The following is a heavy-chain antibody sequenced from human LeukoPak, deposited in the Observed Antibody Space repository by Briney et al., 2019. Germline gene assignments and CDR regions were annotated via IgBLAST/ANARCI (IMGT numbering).Heavy chain of an antibody. Sequence: SETLSLTCTVSGDSISGSPYYWGWIRQPPGKGLEWIGSLFYNGITYYNPSLKSRVTISVDTSKNQFSLKLSSVTAADTAVYYCARGIGVYPQFWGLDYWGQGTLVTVSS. CDR3: ARGIGVYPQFWGLDY. CDR2: LFYNGIT. J-gene: IGHJ4*02. V-gene: IGHV4-39*07. CDR1: GDSISGSPYY. D-gene: IGHD3-16*01.